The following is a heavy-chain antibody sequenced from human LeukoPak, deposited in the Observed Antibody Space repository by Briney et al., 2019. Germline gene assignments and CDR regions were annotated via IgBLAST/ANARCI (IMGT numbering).Heavy chain of an antibody. CDR3: ARRSSSAYYYYGMDV. Sequence: XIGWVRRMPGKGLEWMGIIYPGDSDTRYSPSFQGQVTISADKSISTAYLQWSSLKASDTAMYYCARRSSSAYYYYGMDVWGQGTTVTVSS. D-gene: IGHD6-6*01. J-gene: IGHJ6*02. CDR2: IYPGDSDT. CDR1: X. V-gene: IGHV5-51*01.